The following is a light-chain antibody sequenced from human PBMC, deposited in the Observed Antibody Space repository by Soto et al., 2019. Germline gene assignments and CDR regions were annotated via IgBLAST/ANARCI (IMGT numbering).Light chain of an antibody. V-gene: IGKV2-40*01. CDR1: QSLLDSDDGNTY. J-gene: IGKJ4*01. Sequence: EIVMTQTPLSLPVTPGEPASISCRSSQSLLDSDDGNTYLDWYVQKPGQSPQLLIYTVSYRASGVPDRFSGSGSGTDFTLKISRVEAEDVGVYYCIQRTEFPSTFGGGTKVDIK. CDR3: IQRTEFPST. CDR2: TVS.